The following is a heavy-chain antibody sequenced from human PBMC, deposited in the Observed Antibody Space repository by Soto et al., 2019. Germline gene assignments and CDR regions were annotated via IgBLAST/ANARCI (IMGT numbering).Heavy chain of an antibody. CDR3: ARDLGTCGGDCSLDN. Sequence: EVQLVESGGGLVQPGGSLRLSCAASGLIFTRYWMTWVRQAPGKGLEWVANIKQDGSEKYYVDSLKGRFAISRDNAQNSVYLQMNSLRAEDTAVYYCARDLGTCGGDCSLDNWGQGTLVTVSS. V-gene: IGHV3-7*04. J-gene: IGHJ4*02. D-gene: IGHD2-21*02. CDR1: GLIFTRYW. CDR2: IKQDGSEK.